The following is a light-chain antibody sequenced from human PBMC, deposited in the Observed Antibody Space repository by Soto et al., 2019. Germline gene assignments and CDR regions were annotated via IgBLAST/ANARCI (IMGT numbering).Light chain of an antibody. CDR1: SSDVGGYNY. J-gene: IGLJ1*01. Sequence: QCALTQPASESGSPGQSITISCTGTSSDVGGYNYVSWYQQHPGKAPKLMIYDVSNRPSGVSNRFSGSKSGNTASLTISGLQAEDEADYCCSSYTSSTTLYVFGTGTKLTVL. CDR3: SSYTSSTTLYV. CDR2: DVS. V-gene: IGLV2-14*01.